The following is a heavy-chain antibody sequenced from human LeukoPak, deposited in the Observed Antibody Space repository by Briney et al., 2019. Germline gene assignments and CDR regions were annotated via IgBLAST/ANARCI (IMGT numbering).Heavy chain of an antibody. CDR2: ISGGGGST. CDR1: GLTFKTHA. Sequence: GGSLRLSCAASGLTFKTHAMSWVRQAPGKGPEWVSGISGGGGSTYYADSVKGRFTISRDNSKNTLYLQMNSLRAEDTAVYYCAKDQGVVVVVPAARIHFDYWGQGTLVTVSS. D-gene: IGHD2-2*01. J-gene: IGHJ4*02. V-gene: IGHV3-23*01. CDR3: AKDQGVVVVVPAARIHFDY.